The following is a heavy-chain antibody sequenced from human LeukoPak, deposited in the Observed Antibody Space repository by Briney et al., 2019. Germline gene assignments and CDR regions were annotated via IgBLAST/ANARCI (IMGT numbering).Heavy chain of an antibody. V-gene: IGHV4-34*01. J-gene: IGHJ5*02. CDR1: GGSFSGYY. CDR3: ARGRISGVVAARNWFDP. CDR2: INHSGST. Sequence: SETLSLTCAVYGGSFSGYYWNWIRQPPGKVLEWIGEINHSGSTNYNPSLKSRVTISVDTSKNQFSLKLSSVTAADTAVYYCARGRISGVVAARNWFDPWGQGTLVTVSS. D-gene: IGHD2-15*01.